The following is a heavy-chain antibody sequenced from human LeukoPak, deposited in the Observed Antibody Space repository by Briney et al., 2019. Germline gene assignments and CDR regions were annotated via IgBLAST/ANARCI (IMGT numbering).Heavy chain of an antibody. V-gene: IGHV1-2*02. D-gene: IGHD2-21*02. CDR1: GYTFTGYY. J-gene: IGHJ4*02. CDR3: ARDLRVVTAIHYFDY. Sequence: ASVKVSCKASGYTFTGYYMHWVRQAPGQGLEWMGWINPNSGGTNYAQKFQGRVTMTRDTSNSTAYMELSRLRSDGTAVYYCARDLRVVTAIHYFDYWGQGTLVTVSS. CDR2: INPNSGGT.